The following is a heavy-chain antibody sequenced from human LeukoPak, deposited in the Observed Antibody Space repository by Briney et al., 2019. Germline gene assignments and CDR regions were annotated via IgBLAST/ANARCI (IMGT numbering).Heavy chain of an antibody. CDR2: TYYRSKWYN. CDR1: GDSVPTNSAA. J-gene: IGHJ4*02. D-gene: IGHD6-13*01. Sequence: SQTLSLTCAISGDSVPTNSAAWNWIRQSPSRGLEWLGRTYYRSKWYNDYAVSVQGRITINPDTSKNQFTLQLNSVTPQDTAVYYCARKSSSWYGPFDYWGQGILVIVSS. V-gene: IGHV6-1*01. CDR3: ARKSSSWYGPFDY.